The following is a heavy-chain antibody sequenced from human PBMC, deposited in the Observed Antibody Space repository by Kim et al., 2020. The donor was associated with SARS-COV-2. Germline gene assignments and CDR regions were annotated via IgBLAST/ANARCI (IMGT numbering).Heavy chain of an antibody. CDR2: IYYSGST. CDR3: ARSLDILTGYYTGYGMDV. D-gene: IGHD3-9*01. CDR1: GCSFSSYY. V-gene: IGHV4-59*13. J-gene: IGHJ6*02. Sequence: SETLSLTCTVSGCSFSSYYWSWIRQPPGKGLEWIGYIYYSGSTNYNPSLKSRVTISVDKSKNQFSLQLSSVTAADTAVYYCARSLDILTGYYTGYGMDVWGQRTTVTVS.